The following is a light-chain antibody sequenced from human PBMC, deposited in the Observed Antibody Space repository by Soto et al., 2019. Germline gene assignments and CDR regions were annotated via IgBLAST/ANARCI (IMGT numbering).Light chain of an antibody. CDR2: DVH. V-gene: IGLV2-14*01. CDR3: SSFTSSGTRV. Sequence: QAVVTQPASVSGSPGQSITISCTGTSSDIGGYNYVSWFQQHPDKAPKLMIYDVHGRPSGVSNRFSGSKSGNTASLTISGLQAEDEADYYCSSFTSSGTRVFGTGTKVTVL. J-gene: IGLJ1*01. CDR1: SSDIGGYNY.